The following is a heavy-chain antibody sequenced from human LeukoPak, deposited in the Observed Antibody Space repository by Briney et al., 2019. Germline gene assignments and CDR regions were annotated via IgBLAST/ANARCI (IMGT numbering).Heavy chain of an antibody. CDR3: TTDTYDYVWGSYRYRDDY. Sequence: PGGSLRLSCAASGFTFSRSSMNWVRQAPGKGLEWVGRIKSKTDGGTTDYAAPVKGRFTISRDDSKNTLYLQMNSLKTEDTAVYYCTTDTYDYVWGSYRYRDDYWGQGTLVTVSS. D-gene: IGHD3-16*02. J-gene: IGHJ4*02. CDR1: GFTFSRSS. V-gene: IGHV3-15*01. CDR2: IKSKTDGGTT.